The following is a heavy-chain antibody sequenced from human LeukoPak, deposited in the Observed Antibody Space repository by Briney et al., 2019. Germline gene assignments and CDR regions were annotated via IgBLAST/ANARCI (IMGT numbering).Heavy chain of an antibody. V-gene: IGHV1-2*02. J-gene: IGHJ3*02. CDR2: INPNSGGT. Sequence: ASVKVSCKASGYTFTGYYMHWVRQAPGQGLEWMGWINPNSGGTNYAQKFQGRVTMTRDTSISTAYMELSRLRSDDTAVYYCARVFPFTMIVPYDAFDIWGQGTMVTVSS. CDR1: GYTFTGYY. CDR3: ARVFPFTMIVPYDAFDI. D-gene: IGHD3-22*01.